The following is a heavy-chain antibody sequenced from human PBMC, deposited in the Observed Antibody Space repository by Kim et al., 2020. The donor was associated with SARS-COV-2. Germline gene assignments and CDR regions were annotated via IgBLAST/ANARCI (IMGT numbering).Heavy chain of an antibody. CDR2: LSETGVNT. CDR3: AKVTVSGGCLFDN. CDR1: GFTFATYA. Sequence: GGSLRLSCAASGFTFATYAMGWVRQAPGKGLEWVSVLSETGVNTHYADSVKGRFTISRDIPKNTLYLQMNSLRAEDTAVYYCAKVTVSGGCLFDNWGQGTLVTVSS. D-gene: IGHD6-19*01. V-gene: IGHV3-23*01. J-gene: IGHJ4*02.